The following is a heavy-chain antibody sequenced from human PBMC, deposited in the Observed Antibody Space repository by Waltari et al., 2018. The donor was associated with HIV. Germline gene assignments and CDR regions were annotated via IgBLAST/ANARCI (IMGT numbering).Heavy chain of an antibody. V-gene: IGHV6-1*01. J-gene: IGHJ4*01. D-gene: IGHD3-3*01. CDR1: GDSVSSDSAA. CDR2: AYFRARWII. Sequence: LKQSGPRLIEPSQTLPMTCAVSGDSVSSDSAAWNGVRQSPGGGRGWVGKAYFRARWIIEYGIDVKSRMTINVDPSTNQVALYVTTTTPGDTATYYCVRDGFGFDFWSQGILVTVS. CDR3: VRDGFGFDF.